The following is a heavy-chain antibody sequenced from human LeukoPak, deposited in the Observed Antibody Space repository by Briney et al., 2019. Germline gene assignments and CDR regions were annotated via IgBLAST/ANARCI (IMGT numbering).Heavy chain of an antibody. V-gene: IGHV3-7*01. CDR1: GFTFNTYW. CDR2: IKQDGSEK. D-gene: IGHD3-3*02. CDR3: ASRAHFWSGPGG. J-gene: IGHJ4*02. Sequence: QSGGSLRLSCAASGFTFNTYWMSWVRQAPGKGLEWVANIKQDGSEKYYVDSVKGRFTISRDNTKNSLYLQMNSLRAEDTAVYYCASRAHFWSGPGGWGQGTLVTVSS.